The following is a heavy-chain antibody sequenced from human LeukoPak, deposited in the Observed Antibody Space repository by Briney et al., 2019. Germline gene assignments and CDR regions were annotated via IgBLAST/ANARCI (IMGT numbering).Heavy chain of an antibody. D-gene: IGHD6-13*01. J-gene: IGHJ4*02. CDR1: GGSLTSGSYY. CDR2: IYYSGST. CDR3: ARSIAAAAGFDY. Sequence: PQTLSLTRTVSGGSLTSGSYYWSWIRQPPGRGLEWIGYIYYSGSTNYNPSLKSRVTISVDTSKNQFSLKLSAVTAADTAVYYCARSIAAAAGFDYWGQGTLVTVSS. V-gene: IGHV4-61*01.